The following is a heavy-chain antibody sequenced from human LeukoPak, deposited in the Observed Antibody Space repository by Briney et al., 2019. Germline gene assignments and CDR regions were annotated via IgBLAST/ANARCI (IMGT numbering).Heavy chain of an antibody. V-gene: IGHV1-2*02. J-gene: IGHJ4*02. D-gene: IGHD5-12*01. Sequence: ASVKVSCKASGYTFTSYDINWVRQAPGQGLEWMGWINPNSGGTNYAQKFQGRVTMTRDTSISTAYMELSRLRSDDTAVYYCAREVVATNDYWGQGTLVTVSS. CDR2: INPNSGGT. CDR3: AREVVATNDY. CDR1: GYTFTSYD.